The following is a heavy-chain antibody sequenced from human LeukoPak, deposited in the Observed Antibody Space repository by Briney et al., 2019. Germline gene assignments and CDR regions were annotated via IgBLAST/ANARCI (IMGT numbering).Heavy chain of an antibody. Sequence: SETLSLTCTVSGYSISSGYYWGWIRPPPGKGLEWIGSIYHSGSTYYNPSLKSRVTISVDTSKNQFSLKLSSVTAADTAVYYCARERRSGNLDYWGQGTLVTVSS. CDR2: IYHSGST. CDR3: ARERRSGNLDY. V-gene: IGHV4-38-2*02. CDR1: GYSISSGYY. J-gene: IGHJ4*02. D-gene: IGHD3-10*01.